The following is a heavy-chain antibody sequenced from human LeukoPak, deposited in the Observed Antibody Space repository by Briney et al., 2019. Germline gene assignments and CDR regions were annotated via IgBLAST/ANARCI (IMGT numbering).Heavy chain of an antibody. CDR2: ISAYNGNT. J-gene: IGHJ5*02. CDR3: ARVGFEYGDNRWFDP. D-gene: IGHD4-17*01. V-gene: IGHV1-18*01. Sequence: GASVKVSCKASGYTFTSYGISWVRQAPGQGLEWMGWISAYNGNTNYAQKFQGRVTMTRDTSISTAYMELSRLRSDDTAVYYCARVGFEYGDNRWFDPWGQGTLVTVSS. CDR1: GYTFTSYG.